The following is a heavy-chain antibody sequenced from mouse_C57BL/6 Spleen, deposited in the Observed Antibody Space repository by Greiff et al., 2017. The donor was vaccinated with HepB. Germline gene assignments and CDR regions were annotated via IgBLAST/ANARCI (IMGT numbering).Heavy chain of an antibody. D-gene: IGHD1-1*01. CDR3: AKLLRSYFDY. Sequence: EVMLVESGGGLVKPGGSLKLSCAASGFTFSSYAMSWVRQTPEKRLEWVATISDGGSYTYYPDNVKGRFTISRDNAKNNLYLQMSHLKSEDTAMYYCAKLLRSYFDYWGQGTTLTVSS. V-gene: IGHV5-4*03. CDR2: ISDGGSYT. CDR1: GFTFSSYA. J-gene: IGHJ2*01.